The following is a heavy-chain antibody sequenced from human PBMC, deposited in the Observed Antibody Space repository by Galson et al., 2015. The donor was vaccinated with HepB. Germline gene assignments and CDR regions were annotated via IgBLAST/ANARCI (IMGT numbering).Heavy chain of an antibody. CDR3: AKESIRTPVARGVGDAFDI. V-gene: IGHV3-23*01. Sequence: SLRLSCAASGSTFSSYAMSWVRQAPGKGLEWVSAISGSGGSTYYADSVKGRFTISRDDSKDTLYLQMNSLRAEDTAVYYCAKESIRTPVARGVGDAFDIWGQGTMVTVSS. CDR2: ISGSGGST. D-gene: IGHD5-12*01. CDR1: GSTFSSYA. J-gene: IGHJ3*02.